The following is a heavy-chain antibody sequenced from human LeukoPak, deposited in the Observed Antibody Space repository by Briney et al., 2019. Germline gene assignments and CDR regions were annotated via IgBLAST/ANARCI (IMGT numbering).Heavy chain of an antibody. CDR1: GFTFSNYW. V-gene: IGHV3-7*03. Sequence: GGSLRLSCAASGFTFSNYWMTWVRQAPGKGLEWVANIKEDGSEKYYVDSVRGGFTISRYKAKNSLYLQMNSLRAEDTAVYYCARYPSNNWYGNFQYWGQGTLVTVSS. D-gene: IGHD6-13*01. J-gene: IGHJ1*01. CDR2: IKEDGSEK. CDR3: ARYPSNNWYGNFQY.